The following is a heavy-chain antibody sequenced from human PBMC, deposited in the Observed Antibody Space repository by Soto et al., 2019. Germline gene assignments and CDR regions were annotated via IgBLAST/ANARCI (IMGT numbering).Heavy chain of an antibody. J-gene: IGHJ4*02. CDR2: IYHSGTT. V-gene: IGHV4-61*01. CDR3: ARDSSGRHDY. Sequence: SETLSLTCTVSGGSLTSGSYYWAWIRQPPGKGLEWIGYIYHSGTTNYNASLRSRVTISVDTSKNQFFLKVNSMTAADTAVYYCARDSSGRHDYWGQGTLVTVSS. CDR1: GGSLTSGSYY. D-gene: IGHD3-22*01.